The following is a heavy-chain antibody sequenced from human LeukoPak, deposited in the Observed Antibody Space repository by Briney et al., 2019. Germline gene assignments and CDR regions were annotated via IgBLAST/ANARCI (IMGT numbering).Heavy chain of an antibody. CDR3: AREGVAIVATIGGSYYGMNV. D-gene: IGHD5-12*01. V-gene: IGHV4-30-4*01. CDR1: GGSISSGDYY. CDR2: IYYSGST. J-gene: IGHJ6*04. Sequence: SETLSLTCTVSGGSISSGDYYWSWIRQPPGKGLEWIGYIYYSGSTYYNPSLKSRVTISVDTSKNQFSLKLSSVTAADTAVYYCAREGVAIVATIGGSYYGMNVWGKGTTVTVSS.